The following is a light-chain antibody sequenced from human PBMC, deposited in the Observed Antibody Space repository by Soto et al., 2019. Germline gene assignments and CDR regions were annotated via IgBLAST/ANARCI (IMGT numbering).Light chain of an antibody. V-gene: IGKV1-33*01. Sequence: DIQMTQSPSSLSASVGDRVTITCQASQDISNYLNWYQQNPGKAPKLLIYDASNLETGVPSRFSGRRAGTDFTFAISSLQPEDIATYYCQQYDNLPFRGLTFVGGTKVEIK. CDR3: QQYDNLPFRGLT. CDR2: DAS. J-gene: IGKJ4*01. CDR1: QDISNY.